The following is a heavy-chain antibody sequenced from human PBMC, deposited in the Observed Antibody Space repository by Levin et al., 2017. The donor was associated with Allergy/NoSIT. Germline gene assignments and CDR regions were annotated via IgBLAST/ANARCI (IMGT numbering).Heavy chain of an antibody. CDR2: VYYSGYT. D-gene: IGHD3-3*01. V-gene: IGHV4-39*01. CDR1: GGSIRTSDYY. J-gene: IGHJ2*01. CDR3: ARRPLSAPTEWLLGNWYFDL. Sequence: SETLSLTCTVSGGSIRTSDYYWGWIRQPPGKGLEWIGSVYYSGYTYYRPFLRSRVTISIDTSKNQFSLKLSSLIDADTAVYYCARRPLSAPTEWLLGNWYFDLWGRGTLVTVSS.